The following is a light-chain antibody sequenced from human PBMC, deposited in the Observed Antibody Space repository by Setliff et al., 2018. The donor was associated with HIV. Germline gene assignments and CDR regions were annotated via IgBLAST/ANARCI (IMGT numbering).Light chain of an antibody. CDR1: SSDIGVYDY. Sequence: QSALTQPASMSGSPGQSITVSCTGTSSDIGVYDYVSWYQQHPGKAPKLMLYDVSRRPSAISTRFSGSKSGNTAFLTISGLQTEDEADYYCTSYTNNSTYVFGTGTKVTVL. J-gene: IGLJ1*01. CDR3: TSYTNNSTYV. V-gene: IGLV2-14*03. CDR2: DVS.